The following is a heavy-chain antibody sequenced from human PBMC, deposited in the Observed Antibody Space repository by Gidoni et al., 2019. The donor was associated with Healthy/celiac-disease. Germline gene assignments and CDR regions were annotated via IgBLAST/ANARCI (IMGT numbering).Heavy chain of an antibody. D-gene: IGHD6-19*01. CDR2: ISGSGGST. CDR3: VSQWLVQGYFQH. CDR1: GFTFSSYA. V-gene: IGHV3-23*01. J-gene: IGHJ1*01. Sequence: EVQLLESGGGLVQPGGSLRLSCAASGFTFSSYAMSWVRQAPGKGLEWVSAISGSGGSTYYADSVKGRFTISRDNSKNTLYLQMNSLRAEDTAVYYCVSQWLVQGYFQHWGQGTLVTVSS.